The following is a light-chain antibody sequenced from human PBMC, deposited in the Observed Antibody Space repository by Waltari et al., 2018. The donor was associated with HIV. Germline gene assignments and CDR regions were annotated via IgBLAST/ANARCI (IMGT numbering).Light chain of an antibody. CDR3: TSYAGRNTFV. Sequence: QSALTQPPSASGSPGQSVTISCPGNTSDVGAYNYVSWYQQHPGNAPKLMIYEVFKRPSGVPDRFSGSKSGNTASLTVSGLQAEDEADYYCTSYAGRNTFVFGGGTKLTVL. CDR2: EVF. J-gene: IGLJ2*01. V-gene: IGLV2-8*01. CDR1: TSDVGAYNY.